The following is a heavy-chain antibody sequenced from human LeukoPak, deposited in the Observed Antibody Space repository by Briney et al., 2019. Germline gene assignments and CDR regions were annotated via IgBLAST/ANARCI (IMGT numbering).Heavy chain of an antibody. J-gene: IGHJ4*02. V-gene: IGHV3-30*04. CDR2: ISYDGSNE. CDR3: ARTGHWLVDHFDY. Sequence: GGSLRLSCAASGFTFSSYVMHWVRQAPGKGLEWVAIISYDGSNEYYADSVKGRFTISRDNAKNSLYLQMNSLRAEDTAVYYCARTGHWLVDHFDYWGQGTLVTVSS. CDR1: GFTFSSYV. D-gene: IGHD3-9*01.